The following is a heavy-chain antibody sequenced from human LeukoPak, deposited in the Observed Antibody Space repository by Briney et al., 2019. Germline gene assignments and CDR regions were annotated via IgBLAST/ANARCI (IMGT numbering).Heavy chain of an antibody. D-gene: IGHD6-13*01. CDR3: VREQQLAIDY. J-gene: IGHJ4*02. CDR1: GFTFSSYA. Sequence: PGRSLRLSCAASGFTFSSYAMHWVRQAPGKGLEWVAVISYDGSNKYYADSVKGRFTISRDNSKNTLYLQMNSLRAEDTAVYYCVREQQLAIDYWGQGTLVTVSS. CDR2: ISYDGSNK. V-gene: IGHV3-30*04.